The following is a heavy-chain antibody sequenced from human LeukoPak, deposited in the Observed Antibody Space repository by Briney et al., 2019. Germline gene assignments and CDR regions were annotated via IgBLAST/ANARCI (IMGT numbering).Heavy chain of an antibody. V-gene: IGHV1-2*02. CDR3: ARAPRYSSSWYPNY. Sequence: GASVKVSCKASGYTFTGYYMHWVRQAPGQGLEWMGWINPNSGGTNYAQKFQGRVTMTRDTSISTAYMELSRLRSDDTPVYYCARAPRYSSSWYPNYWGQGTLVTVSS. D-gene: IGHD6-13*01. J-gene: IGHJ4*02. CDR2: INPNSGGT. CDR1: GYTFTGYY.